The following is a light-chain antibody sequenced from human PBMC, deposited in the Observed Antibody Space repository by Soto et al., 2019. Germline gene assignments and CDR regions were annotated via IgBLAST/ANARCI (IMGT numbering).Light chain of an antibody. J-gene: IGKJ4*01. V-gene: IGKV3-11*01. CDR2: DAS. CDR3: QQRRDWLLT. CDR1: QSVGSH. Sequence: EIVLTQSPATLSLSPGERATLSCRASQSVGSHLGWYQQKPGQAPRLLIYDASNRATGIPDRFTGSGSGTXXXXXXXXXEPEDFAVYYCQQRRDWLLTFGGGTKVEI.